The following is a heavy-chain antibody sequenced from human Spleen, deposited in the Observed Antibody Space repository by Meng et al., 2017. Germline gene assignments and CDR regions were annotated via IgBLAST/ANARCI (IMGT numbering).Heavy chain of an antibody. V-gene: IGHV1-18*01. CDR1: GYTFTSYF. Sequence: ASVNVSCKASGYTFTSYFINWVRQAPGQGLEWMGWISASNGNTNYAQKFQGRVTMTTDTSPSTAYMELRSLRSDDTAVYYCARGEAYSSGCIGRYWGQGTLVTVSS. CDR2: ISASNGNT. D-gene: IGHD6-19*01. J-gene: IGHJ4*01. CDR3: ARGEAYSSGCIGRY.